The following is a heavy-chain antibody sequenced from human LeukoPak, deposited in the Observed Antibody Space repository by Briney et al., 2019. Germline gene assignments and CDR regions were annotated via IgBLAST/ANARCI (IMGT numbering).Heavy chain of an antibody. Sequence: SETLSLTCTVSGGSISSYYWSWVRQPPGRGLEWIAEINHSGSPNYNPSLKSRVTMSIDTSKNQFSLKLSSVTAADTAVYYCARVIVVLGGYFDYWGQGTLVTVSS. D-gene: IGHD2-8*02. V-gene: IGHV4-34*01. CDR3: ARVIVVLGGYFDY. CDR1: GGSISSYY. CDR2: INHSGSP. J-gene: IGHJ4*02.